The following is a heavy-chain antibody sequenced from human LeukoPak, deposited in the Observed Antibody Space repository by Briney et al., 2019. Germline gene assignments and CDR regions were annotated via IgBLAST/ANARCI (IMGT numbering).Heavy chain of an antibody. CDR1: GFTFSSYW. V-gene: IGHV3-7*01. CDR3: ARDRVPSPAAGTGYFQH. J-gene: IGHJ1*01. CDR2: IKQDGSEK. D-gene: IGHD6-13*01. Sequence: HPGGSLRLSCAASGFTFSSYWMSWVRQAPGKGLEWVANIKQDGSEKYYVDSVKGRFTISRDNAKNSLYLQMNSLRAEDTAVYYCARDRVPSPAAGTGYFQHWGQGTLVTVSS.